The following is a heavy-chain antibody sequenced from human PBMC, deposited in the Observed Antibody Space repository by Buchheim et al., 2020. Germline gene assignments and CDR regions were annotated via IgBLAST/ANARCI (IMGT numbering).Heavy chain of an antibody. CDR1: GFTFSSYG. CDR3: AKGTGNYGDYVTLGY. Sequence: QVQLVESGGGVVQPGRSLRLSCAASGFTFSSYGMHWVRQAPGKGLEWVAVISYDGSNKYYADSVKGRFTISRDNSKNTLYLQMNSLRAEDTAVYYCAKGTGNYGDYVTLGYWGQGTL. CDR2: ISYDGSNK. J-gene: IGHJ4*02. D-gene: IGHD4-17*01. V-gene: IGHV3-30*18.